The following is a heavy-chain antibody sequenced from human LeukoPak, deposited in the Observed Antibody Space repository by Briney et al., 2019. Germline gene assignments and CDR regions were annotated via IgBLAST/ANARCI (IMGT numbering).Heavy chain of an antibody. Sequence: ESGPTLVNPTQTLTLTCTFPGFSLSTSGMCVSWIRQPPGKALEWLALIDWDDDKYYSTSLKTRLTISKDTSKNQVVLTMTNMDPVDTATYYCARIRGYSSGWYEDYWGQGTLVTVSS. CDR1: GFSLSTSGMC. D-gene: IGHD6-19*01. J-gene: IGHJ4*02. CDR2: IDWDDDK. CDR3: ARIRGYSSGWYEDY. V-gene: IGHV2-70*01.